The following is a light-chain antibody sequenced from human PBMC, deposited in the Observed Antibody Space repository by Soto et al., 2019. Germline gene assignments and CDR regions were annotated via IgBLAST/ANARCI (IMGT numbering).Light chain of an antibody. J-gene: IGLJ2*01. CDR3: HVWDSSGDQVV. Sequence: SYELTQPPSVSVAPGQTATVTCGADNMGSKSVHWYQKKPGQAPLLVVFADSDRPPGIPARFSAFNSGNTAILTISMVEDGDEADYYCHVWDSSGDQVVFGGGTKLTVL. V-gene: IGLV3-21*02. CDR2: ADS. CDR1: NMGSKS.